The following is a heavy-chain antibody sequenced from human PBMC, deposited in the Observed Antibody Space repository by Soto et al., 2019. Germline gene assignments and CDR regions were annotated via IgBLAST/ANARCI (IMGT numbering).Heavy chain of an antibody. V-gene: IGHV1-3*01. D-gene: IGHD3-10*01. CDR3: ARDMGFGLSDY. Sequence: QVQLVQSGAEVKKPGASVKVSCKASGYTFTSYAMDWVRQAPGQRLEWMGWINAGNGNTKYSRKFQGRVTITRDTSASTAYMELSSLRSEDTAVYYCARDMGFGLSDYWGQGTLVTVSS. J-gene: IGHJ4*02. CDR1: GYTFTSYA. CDR2: INAGNGNT.